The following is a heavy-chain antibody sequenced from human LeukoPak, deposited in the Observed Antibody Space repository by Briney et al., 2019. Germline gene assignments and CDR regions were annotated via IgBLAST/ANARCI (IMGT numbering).Heavy chain of an antibody. Sequence: SGGSLRLSCAASGFTFSSYGMTWVRQAPGKGLEWVSYISSSSSTIYYADSVKGRFTISRDNAKNSLYLQLNSLRAEDTAVYSCARGADGVSSNSRGWFDPWGQGTLVTVSS. CDR1: GFTFSSYG. CDR3: ARGADGVSSNSRGWFDP. V-gene: IGHV3-48*01. D-gene: IGHD2-15*01. J-gene: IGHJ5*02. CDR2: ISSSSSTI.